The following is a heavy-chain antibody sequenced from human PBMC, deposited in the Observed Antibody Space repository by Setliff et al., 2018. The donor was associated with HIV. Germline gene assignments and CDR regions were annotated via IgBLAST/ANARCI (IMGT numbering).Heavy chain of an antibody. CDR2: ISGSGDIT. CDR1: GFTLNTYA. CDR3: ARGQTMYGVVIYDAFNV. D-gene: IGHD3-3*01. J-gene: IGHJ3*01. Sequence: PGGSLRLSCAASGFTLNTYAMNWVRQAPGKGLEWVSTISGSGDITFYADSVKGRFTISTDNSKGTLYLQMSSLRAEDTALYYCARGQTMYGVVIYDAFNVWGHGTMVTVSS. V-gene: IGHV3-23*01.